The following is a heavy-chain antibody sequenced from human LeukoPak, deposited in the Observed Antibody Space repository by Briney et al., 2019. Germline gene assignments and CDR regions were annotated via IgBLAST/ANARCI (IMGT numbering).Heavy chain of an antibody. D-gene: IGHD1-26*01. J-gene: IGHJ4*02. CDR1: GYTFTSYG. V-gene: IGHV1-69*04. CDR3: ARDWGKLGGLLPTY. CDR2: IIPILGIA. Sequence: SVKVSCKASGYTFTSYGISWVRQAPGQGLEWMGRIIPILGIANYAQKFQGRVTITADKSTSTAYMELSSLRSEDTAVYYCARDWGKLGGLLPTYWGQGTLVTVSS.